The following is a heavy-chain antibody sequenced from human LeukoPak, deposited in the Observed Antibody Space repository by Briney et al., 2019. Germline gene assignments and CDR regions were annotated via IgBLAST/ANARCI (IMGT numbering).Heavy chain of an antibody. CDR1: GDGLSSNSAA. J-gene: IGHJ3*02. CDR2: TYYRSKWYI. V-gene: IGHV6-1*01. Sequence: PSQTLSLTCVISGDGLSSNSAAWNWIRQSPSRGLEWLGRTYYRSKWYIGYAVSVKSRISIDRDASKNQFSLQLNSVTPEDTAVYYCAREGDDDDAFDIWGQGTMVTVSS. CDR3: AREGDDDDAFDI. D-gene: IGHD3-16*01.